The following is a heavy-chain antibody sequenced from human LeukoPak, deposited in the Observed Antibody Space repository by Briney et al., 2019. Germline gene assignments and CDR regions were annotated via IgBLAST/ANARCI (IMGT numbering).Heavy chain of an antibody. J-gene: IGHJ4*02. V-gene: IGHV3-23*01. D-gene: IGHD3-22*01. CDR3: AKASAMIVVVSKYFDY. CDR2: ISGSGGST. CDR1: GFTFSSYD. Sequence: GGSLRLSCAASGFTFSSYDMTWVRQAPGKGLEWVSAISGSGGSTYYADSVKGRFTISRDNSKNTLYLQMNSLRAEDTAVYYCAKASAMIVVVSKYFDYWGQGTLVTVPS.